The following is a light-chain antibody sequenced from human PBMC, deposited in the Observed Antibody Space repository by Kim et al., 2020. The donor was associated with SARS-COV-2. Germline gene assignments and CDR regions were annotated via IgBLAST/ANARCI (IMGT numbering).Light chain of an antibody. CDR3: QQYGSSPRT. CDR2: GVS. V-gene: IGKV3-20*01. CDR1: QIVSSTY. J-gene: IGKJ1*01. Sequence: SRGEVHTLSCRASQIVSSTYLAWFQQKPGQAPRLLIYGVSSRATGIPDRFSGSGSGTDFTLTISRLEPEDFAVYYCQQYGSSPRTFGQGTKVDIK.